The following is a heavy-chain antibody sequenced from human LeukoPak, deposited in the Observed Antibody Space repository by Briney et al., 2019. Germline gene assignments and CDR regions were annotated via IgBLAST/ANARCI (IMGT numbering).Heavy chain of an antibody. CDR3: ARDLAFPGSYGSAEFYFDF. V-gene: IGHV1-18*01. CDR2: ISGQTGKT. CDR1: GYTFSNYG. J-gene: IGHJ4*02. D-gene: IGHD1-26*01. Sequence: ASVKVSCKASGYTFSNYGISWVRQATGRGLEWMGWISGQTGKTKQAQKFQGRVTLTTDSATNTAYMELRSLTSDDTAVYYCARDLAFPGSYGSAEFYFDFWGQGALVTVSS.